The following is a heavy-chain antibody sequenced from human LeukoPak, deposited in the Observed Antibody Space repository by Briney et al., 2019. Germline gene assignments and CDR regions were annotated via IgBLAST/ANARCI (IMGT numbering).Heavy chain of an antibody. CDR2: ISGSGGST. J-gene: IGHJ5*02. Sequence: PGGSLRLSCTTPKFNFHNYGLTWVRQAPGKELEWVSSISGSGGSTQYAASVQGRFTISRDNSKNTLYLQMDSLRAEDTAVYYCTKLRDGYANPWCDLWGQGTLVTVSS. CDR1: KFNFHNYG. V-gene: IGHV3-23*01. D-gene: IGHD2-15*01. CDR3: TKLRDGYANPWCDL.